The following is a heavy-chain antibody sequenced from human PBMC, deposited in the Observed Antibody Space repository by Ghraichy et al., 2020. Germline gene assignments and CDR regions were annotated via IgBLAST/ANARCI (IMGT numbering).Heavy chain of an antibody. CDR1: GFTFSSNA. V-gene: IGHV3-23*01. CDR3: AKRRLYFEY. J-gene: IGHJ4*02. CDR2: ISGSRDSA. Sequence: LSLTCVASGFTFSSNAMSWVRQAPGRGLEWVSSISGSRDSAYYADSVKGRFTISRDNSKSTLYLQMNSLRVEDTAVYYCAKRRLYFEYWGQGSLVTVSS. D-gene: IGHD6-25*01.